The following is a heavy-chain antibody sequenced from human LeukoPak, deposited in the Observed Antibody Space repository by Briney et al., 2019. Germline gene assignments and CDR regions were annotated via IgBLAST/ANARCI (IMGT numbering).Heavy chain of an antibody. Sequence: GASVKVSCKASGGTFSSYAISWVRQAPGQGLEWMGGIIPIFGTANYAQKFQGRVTITADESTSTAYMELSSLRSEDTAVYYCAKGRGWEASYYYYYMDVWGKGTTVTISS. J-gene: IGHJ6*03. D-gene: IGHD1-26*01. CDR3: AKGRGWEASYYYYYMDV. CDR2: IIPIFGTA. CDR1: GGTFSSYA. V-gene: IGHV1-69*13.